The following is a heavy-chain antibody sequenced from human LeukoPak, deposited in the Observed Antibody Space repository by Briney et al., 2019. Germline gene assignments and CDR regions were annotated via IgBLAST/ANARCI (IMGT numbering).Heavy chain of an antibody. D-gene: IGHD3-3*01. CDR2: IYYSGST. Sequence: SETLSLTCTVSGGSISSSSYYWGWIRQPPGKGLEWIGSIYYSGSTYYNPSLKSRVTISVDTSKNQFSLKLSSVTAADTAVYYCARHEYYDFWSGYRHFGYWGQGTLVTVSS. CDR3: ARHEYYDFWSGYRHFGY. CDR1: GGSISSSSYY. J-gene: IGHJ4*02. V-gene: IGHV4-39*01.